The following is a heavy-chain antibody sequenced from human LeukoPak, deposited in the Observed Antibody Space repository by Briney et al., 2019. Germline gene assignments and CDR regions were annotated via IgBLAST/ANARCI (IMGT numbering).Heavy chain of an antibody. V-gene: IGHV4-34*01. CDR3: ARTRARGYSYGFFDY. CDR2: INHSGST. Sequence: KTSETLSLTCAVYGGSFSGYYWSWIRQPPGKGLEWIGEINHSGSTNYNPSLKSRVTISVDTSKNQFSLKLSSVTAADTAVYYCARTRARGYSYGFFDYRGQGTLVTVSS. D-gene: IGHD5-18*01. CDR1: GGSFSGYY. J-gene: IGHJ4*02.